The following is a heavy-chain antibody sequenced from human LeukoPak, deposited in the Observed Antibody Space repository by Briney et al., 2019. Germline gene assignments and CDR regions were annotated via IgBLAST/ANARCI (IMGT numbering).Heavy chain of an antibody. Sequence: ASVKVSCKASGYTFTSYYMHWVRQAPGQGLEWMGIINPSGGSTSYAQKFQGRVTMTRDTSTSTVYMELNSLRSEDTAVYYCARARGIAVAARRWFDPWGQGTLVTVSS. CDR1: GYTFTSYY. D-gene: IGHD6-19*01. CDR3: ARARGIAVAARRWFDP. J-gene: IGHJ5*02. V-gene: IGHV1-46*03. CDR2: INPSGGST.